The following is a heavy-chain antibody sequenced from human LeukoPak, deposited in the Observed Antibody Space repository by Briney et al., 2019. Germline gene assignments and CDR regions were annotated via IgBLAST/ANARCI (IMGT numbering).Heavy chain of an antibody. CDR2: INTKGET. CDR3: ATSNDAKIAPFDH. J-gene: IGHJ4*02. D-gene: IGHD2-21*01. V-gene: IGHV4-4*09. Sequence: LETLSLICTVSGVSMSAYQWSWVRQSPEKGLEWIGCINTKGETSYNPSLKSRVTTSVDTSKSQFSLRLTSVTAADTAVYYCATSNDAKIAPFDHWGQGAPVTVSS. CDR1: GVSMSAYQ.